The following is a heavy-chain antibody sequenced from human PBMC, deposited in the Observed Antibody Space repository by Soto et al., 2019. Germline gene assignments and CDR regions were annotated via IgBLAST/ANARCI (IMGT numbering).Heavy chain of an antibody. CDR3: ARVTALQRKFIDY. CDR2: IYYSGST. Sequence: SETLSLTCTVSGGSISSGDYYWSWIRQPPGKGLEWIGYIYYSGSTYYNPSLKSRVTISVDTSKNQFSLKLSSVTAADTAVYYCARVTALQRKFIDYWGQGTLVTVSS. V-gene: IGHV4-30-4*01. CDR1: GGSISSGDYY. D-gene: IGHD6-25*01. J-gene: IGHJ4*02.